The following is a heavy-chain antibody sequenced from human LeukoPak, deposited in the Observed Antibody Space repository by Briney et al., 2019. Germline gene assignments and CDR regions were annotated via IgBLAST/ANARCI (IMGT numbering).Heavy chain of an antibody. Sequence: GGSLRLSCAPSGFSFRTYAMSWVRQAPGKGLEWASYISSSGSTIYYADSVKGRFTISRDNAKNSLYLQMNSLRAEDTAVYYCARDYRGYLDYWGQGTLVTVSS. CDR2: ISSSGSTI. CDR1: GFSFRTYA. V-gene: IGHV3-11*01. D-gene: IGHD4-23*01. CDR3: ARDYRGYLDY. J-gene: IGHJ4*02.